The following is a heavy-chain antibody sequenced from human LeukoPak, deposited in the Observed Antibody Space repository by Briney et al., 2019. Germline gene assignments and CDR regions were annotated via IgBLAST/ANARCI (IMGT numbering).Heavy chain of an antibody. CDR1: GYTFTSYD. D-gene: IGHD3-3*01. V-gene: IGHV1-8*01. CDR3: ARARGLRFLEWLPLAPHYYYYYMDV. Sequence: GASVKVSCKASGYTFTSYDINWVRQATGQGLEWMGWMNPNSGNTGYAQKSQGRVTMTRNTSISTAYMELSSLRSEDTAVYYCARARGLRFLEWLPLAPHYYYYYMDVWGKGTTVTVSS. CDR2: MNPNSGNT. J-gene: IGHJ6*03.